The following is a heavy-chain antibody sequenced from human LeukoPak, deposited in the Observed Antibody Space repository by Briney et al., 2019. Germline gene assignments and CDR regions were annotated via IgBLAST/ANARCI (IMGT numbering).Heavy chain of an antibody. CDR2: ISGSGGST. Sequence: QPGGSLRLSCAASGFTFSSYAMSWVRQAPGKGLEWVSAISGSGGSTYYADSVKGRFTISRDNSKNTLYLQMNSLRAEDTAVYCCAKMEAWTTVTGSGVDYWGQGTLVTVSS. D-gene: IGHD4-17*01. CDR3: AKMEAWTTVTGSGVDY. CDR1: GFTFSSYA. V-gene: IGHV3-23*01. J-gene: IGHJ4*02.